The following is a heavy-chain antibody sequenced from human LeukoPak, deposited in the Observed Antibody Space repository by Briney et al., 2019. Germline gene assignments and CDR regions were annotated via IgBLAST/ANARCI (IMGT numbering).Heavy chain of an antibody. V-gene: IGHV3-21*01. CDR2: ISSSSSYI. CDR1: GFTFSSYS. CDR3: ARDFFAPGIPAANYMDV. Sequence: GGSLRLSCAASGFTFSSYSMNWVRQAPGKGLGWVSSISSSSSYIYYADSVKGRFTISRDNAKNSLYLQMNSLRAEDTAVYYCARDFFAPGIPAANYMDVWGKGTTVTVSS. D-gene: IGHD6-13*01. J-gene: IGHJ6*03.